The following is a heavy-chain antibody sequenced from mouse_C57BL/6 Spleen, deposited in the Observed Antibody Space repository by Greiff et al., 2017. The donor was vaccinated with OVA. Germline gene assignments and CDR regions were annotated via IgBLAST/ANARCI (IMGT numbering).Heavy chain of an antibody. CDR2: INYDGSST. D-gene: IGHD1-1*01. Sequence: EVNLVESEGGLVQPGSSMKLSCTASGFTFSDYYMAWVRQVPEKGLEWVANINYDGSSTYYLDSLKSRFIISRDNAKNILYLQMSSLKSEDTATYYCARNYGSSYPYYAMDYWGQGTSVTVSS. V-gene: IGHV5-16*01. J-gene: IGHJ4*01. CDR1: GFTFSDYY. CDR3: ARNYGSSYPYYAMDY.